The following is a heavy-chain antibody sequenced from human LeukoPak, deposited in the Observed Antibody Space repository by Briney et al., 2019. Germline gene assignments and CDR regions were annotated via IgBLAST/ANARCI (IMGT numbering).Heavy chain of an antibody. CDR1: GYTFTSYG. Sequence: ASVKVSCKASGYTFTSYGISWVRQAPGQGLEWMGIINPSGGSTSYAQKFQGRVTMTRDMSTSTVYMELSSLRSEDTAVYYCARDGPTNDVTMVRGRNFDYWGQGTLVTVSS. CDR3: ARDGPTNDVTMVRGRNFDY. D-gene: IGHD3-10*01. V-gene: IGHV1-46*01. J-gene: IGHJ4*02. CDR2: INPSGGST.